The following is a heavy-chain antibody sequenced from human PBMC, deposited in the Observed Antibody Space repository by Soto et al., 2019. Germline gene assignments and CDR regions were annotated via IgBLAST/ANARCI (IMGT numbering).Heavy chain of an antibody. CDR2: IRSKANSYAT. CDR1: GFPFSGSA. J-gene: IGHJ6*02. V-gene: IGHV3-73*02. CDR3: TSPQPYGMDV. Sequence: EVQLVESGGGLVQPGGSRKLSCAASGFPFSGSAIHWVRQPSGKGLEWVGRIRSKANSYATAYAASVKGRFTISRDDSKNTAYLQMNSLKTEDTAVYYCTSPQPYGMDVWGQGTTVTVSS.